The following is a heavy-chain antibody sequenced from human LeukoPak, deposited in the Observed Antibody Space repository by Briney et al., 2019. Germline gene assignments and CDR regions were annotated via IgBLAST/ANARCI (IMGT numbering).Heavy chain of an antibody. V-gene: IGHV1-2*02. CDR2: INPNSGGT. J-gene: IGHJ3*02. CDR3: ASEYKYDSSGANAFDI. Sequence: ASVKVSCKASGYTFTGYYMHWVRQAPGQGLEWMGWINPNSGGTNYAQKFQGRVTMTRDTSTSTVYMELSSLRSADTAVYYCASEYKYDSSGANAFDIWGQGTMVTVSS. CDR1: GYTFTGYY. D-gene: IGHD3-22*01.